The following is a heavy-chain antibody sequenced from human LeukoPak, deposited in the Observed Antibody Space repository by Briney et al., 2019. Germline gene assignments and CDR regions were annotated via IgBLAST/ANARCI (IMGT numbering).Heavy chain of an antibody. CDR1: VDTFTKYV. CDR2: INTNTGTP. D-gene: IGHD2-8*01. CDR3: AQSVPRGVS. J-gene: IGHJ4*02. Sequence: ATVKVSCKASVDTFTKYVINWVRQAPGQGLQWMGWINTNTGTPAYAHDFRGRFVFSLDTSLSTTYLQINTLKPDDTAIYYCAQSVPRGVSWGQGTLVTVSS. V-gene: IGHV7-4-1*02.